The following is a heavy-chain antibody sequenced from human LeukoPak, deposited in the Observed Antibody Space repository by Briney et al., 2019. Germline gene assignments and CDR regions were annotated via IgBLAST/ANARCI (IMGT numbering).Heavy chain of an antibody. CDR1: GFTFSSYG. CDR2: IWYDGSNK. CDR3: AKVRGLGIQPWTAFDY. D-gene: IGHD5-18*01. J-gene: IGHJ4*02. V-gene: IGHV3-33*06. Sequence: GRSRRLSCAASGFTFSSYGMHWVRQAPGKGLEWVAVIWYDGSNKYYADSVKGRFTISKDNSKNTLYLQMNSLRAEDTAVYYCAKVRGLGIQPWTAFDYWGQGTLVTVSS.